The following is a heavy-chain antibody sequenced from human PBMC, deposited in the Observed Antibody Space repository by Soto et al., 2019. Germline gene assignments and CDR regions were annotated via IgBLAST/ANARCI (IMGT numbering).Heavy chain of an antibody. J-gene: IGHJ6*02. CDR2: ISYDGSNK. CDR1: GFTFSSYA. V-gene: IGHV3-30-3*01. CDR3: ARDARDSSGYPPLGYYSYYGMDA. D-gene: IGHD3-22*01. Sequence: GVSLRLSCAASGFTFSSYAMHWVRQAPGKGLEWVAVISYDGSNKYYADSVKGRFTISRDNSKNTLYLQMNSLRAYDTAVYYCARDARDSSGYPPLGYYSYYGMDAWGQGTTVTASS.